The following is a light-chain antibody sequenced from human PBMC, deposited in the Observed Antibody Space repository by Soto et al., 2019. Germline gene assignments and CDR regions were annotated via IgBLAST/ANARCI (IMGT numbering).Light chain of an antibody. Sequence: DIQMTQSPSTLSAPVGDRVTITCRASQSISSWLAWYQQKPGKAPKLLIYDASSLESGVPSRFSGSGSGTEFPLTISRLQPADFATSYCQQYYSYSTWTLGQGTKVDTK. CDR3: QQYYSYSTWT. CDR2: DAS. V-gene: IGKV1-5*01. CDR1: QSISSW. J-gene: IGKJ1*01.